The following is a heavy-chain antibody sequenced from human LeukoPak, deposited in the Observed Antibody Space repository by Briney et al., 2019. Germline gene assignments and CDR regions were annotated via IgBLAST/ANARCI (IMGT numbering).Heavy chain of an antibody. J-gene: IGHJ4*02. D-gene: IGHD3-22*01. Sequence: SVKVFCKASGFTFTSSAVQWVRQARGQRLEWIGWIVVGSGNTNYAQKFQERVTITRDMSTSTAYMELSSLRSEDTAVYYCARDGSSGYFDYWGQGTLVTVSS. CDR2: IVVGSGNT. CDR1: GFTFTSSA. V-gene: IGHV1-58*01. CDR3: ARDGSSGYFDY.